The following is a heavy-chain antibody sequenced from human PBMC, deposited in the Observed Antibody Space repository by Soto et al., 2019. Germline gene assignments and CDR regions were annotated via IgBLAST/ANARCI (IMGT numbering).Heavy chain of an antibody. D-gene: IGHD4-4*01. CDR1: RFTFSSYA. J-gene: IGHJ6*02. CDR3: ARALLDYSLPFFQYGIDV. Sequence: QEKLVESGGGVVQPGTSLRLSCEASRFTFSSYAMNWVRQAPGRGLEWVALIWYDGGNKYYADSVKGRFSISRDNSRNTLYLHMNSLRAEDTAVYYCARALLDYSLPFFQYGIDVWGQGTTVIVSS. CDR2: IWYDGGNK. V-gene: IGHV3-33*01.